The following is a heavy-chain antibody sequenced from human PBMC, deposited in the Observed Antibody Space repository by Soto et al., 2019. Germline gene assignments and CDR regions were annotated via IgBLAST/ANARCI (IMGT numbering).Heavy chain of an antibody. CDR2: IYYSGST. Sequence: SETLSLTCTVSGGSISRYYWSWIRQPPGKGLEWIGYIYYSGSTNYNPSLKSRVTISVDTSKNQFSLKLSSVTAADTAVYYCARVGSSSSGYGMDVWGQGTTVTVSS. D-gene: IGHD6-6*01. CDR1: GGSISRYY. CDR3: ARVGSSSSGYGMDV. J-gene: IGHJ6*02. V-gene: IGHV4-59*01.